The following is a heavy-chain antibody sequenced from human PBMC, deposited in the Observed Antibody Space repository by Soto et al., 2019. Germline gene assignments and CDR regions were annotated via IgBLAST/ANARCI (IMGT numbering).Heavy chain of an antibody. D-gene: IGHD5-18*01. V-gene: IGHV3-48*02. CDR1: GVSFSNYN. CDR2: ITATTGTT. Sequence: GGSLRLSCAVSGVSFSNYNMNWVRQAPGKGLEWVAYITATTGTTYYADSGRGRFTISRDNAKASLFLQMNSLRDEDTAVYYCVRAFNGSTYGYAYWGQGTLVTVSS. CDR3: VRAFNGSTYGYAY. J-gene: IGHJ4*02.